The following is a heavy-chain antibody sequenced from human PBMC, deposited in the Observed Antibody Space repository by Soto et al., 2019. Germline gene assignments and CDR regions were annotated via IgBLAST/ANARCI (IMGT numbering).Heavy chain of an antibody. CDR2: VNPSDGRA. CDR3: ARVELIVAGQAFDT. CDR1: GYRLSNYY. D-gene: IGHD5-12*01. V-gene: IGHV1-46*01. Sequence: QVDLVQSGAEVKKPGASVKMSCKSSGYRLSNYYMHWVRQAPGQGLEWMVIVNPSDGRANYARKFQCRVTMTWDMSTPTLYMEVNSLRSDDSAIYYCARVELIVAGQAFDTWGQGTLVTVSP. J-gene: IGHJ5*02.